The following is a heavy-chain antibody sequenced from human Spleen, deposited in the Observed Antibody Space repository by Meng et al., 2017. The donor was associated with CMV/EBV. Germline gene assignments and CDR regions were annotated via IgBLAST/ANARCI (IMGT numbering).Heavy chain of an antibody. Sequence: GGYLRLSCEALGFTFSNHLMHWVRQAPGKGPEWVAVISSAGSDKHYADSVKGRFNIARDNSKNTLSLQMNSLRGEDTAVYYCAKDKELATIWGYYGMDVWGHGTTVTVSS. CDR2: ISSAGSDK. CDR3: AKDKELATIWGYYGMDV. J-gene: IGHJ6*02. CDR1: GFTFSNHL. D-gene: IGHD5-12*01. V-gene: IGHV3-30*04.